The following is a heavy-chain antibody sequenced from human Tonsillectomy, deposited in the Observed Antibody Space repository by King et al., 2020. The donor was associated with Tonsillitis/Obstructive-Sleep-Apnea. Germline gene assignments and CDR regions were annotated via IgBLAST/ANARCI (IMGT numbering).Heavy chain of an antibody. CDR3: ARDDSGFWFFGVVSHPPDGYYYGMDV. V-gene: IGHV3-74*01. CDR1: GFTFSSYW. Sequence: VQLVESGGGLVKPGGSLRLSCAASGFTFSSYWMHWVRQAPGKGLVWVSRINSDGSSTSYAGSVKGRFTITRDNAKNTLYLQMNSLRAEDTAVYYCARDDSGFWFFGVVSHPPDGYYYGMDVWGQGTTVTVSS. J-gene: IGHJ6*02. D-gene: IGHD3-3*01. CDR2: INSDGSST.